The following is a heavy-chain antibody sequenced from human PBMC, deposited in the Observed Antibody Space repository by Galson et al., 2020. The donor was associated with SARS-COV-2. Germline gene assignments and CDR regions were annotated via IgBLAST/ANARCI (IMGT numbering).Heavy chain of an antibody. V-gene: IGHV3-30*01. D-gene: IGHD6-19*01. CDR1: GFTFSSYA. Sequence: GESLKISCAASGFTFSSYAMHWVRQAPGKGLEWVAVISYDGSNKYYADSVKGRFTISRDNSKNTLYLQMNSLRAEDTAVYYCAREVAVLDAFDMWGQGTMVTVAS. CDR3: AREVAVLDAFDM. CDR2: ISYDGSNK. J-gene: IGHJ3*02.